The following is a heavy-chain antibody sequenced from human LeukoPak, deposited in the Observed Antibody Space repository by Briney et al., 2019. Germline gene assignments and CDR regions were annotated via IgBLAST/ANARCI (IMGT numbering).Heavy chain of an antibody. J-gene: IGHJ6*02. D-gene: IGHD3-10*01. CDR3: ARDMGPPRYYYGMDV. Sequence: GASVKVSCKASGYTFTSYGISWVRQAPGQGLEWMGWISAYNGNTNYAQKLQGRVTMTTDTSTSTAYMELRSLRSDDTAVYYCARDMGPPRYYYGMDVWGQGTLVTVSS. V-gene: IGHV1-18*01. CDR1: GYTFTSYG. CDR2: ISAYNGNT.